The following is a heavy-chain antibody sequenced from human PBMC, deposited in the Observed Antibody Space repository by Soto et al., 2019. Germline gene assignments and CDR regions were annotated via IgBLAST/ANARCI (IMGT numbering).Heavy chain of an antibody. Sequence: QVQLVESGGGVVQPGRSLRLSCAASGFTFSSYGMHWVRQAPGTGLEWVAVIWSDGSNKYYADSVKGRFTISRDNSKNPLYLQMNGLRAKDTAVYYCARAMLVDSNHDAFDYWGQGTLVTVSS. J-gene: IGHJ4*02. CDR1: GFTFSSYG. CDR2: IWSDGSNK. D-gene: IGHD4-4*01. V-gene: IGHV3-33*01. CDR3: ARAMLVDSNHDAFDY.